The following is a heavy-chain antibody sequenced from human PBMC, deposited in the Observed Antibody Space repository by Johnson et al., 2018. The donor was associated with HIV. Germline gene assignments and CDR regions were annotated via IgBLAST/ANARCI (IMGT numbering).Heavy chain of an antibody. V-gene: IGHV3-20*04. CDR3: ARDGTGGYGSGGRCYDAFDI. CDR2: ITWNGGST. J-gene: IGHJ3*02. D-gene: IGHD2-15*01. CDR1: GFTFDDYG. Sequence: VQLVESGGGVVRPGGSLRLSCAASGFTFDDYGMSWVRQAPGKGLEWVSGITWNGGSTGYADSVKGRFTISRDNPKNSLYLKMNSLRAEETALYYCARDGTGGYGSGGRCYDAFDIWGQGTMVTVSS.